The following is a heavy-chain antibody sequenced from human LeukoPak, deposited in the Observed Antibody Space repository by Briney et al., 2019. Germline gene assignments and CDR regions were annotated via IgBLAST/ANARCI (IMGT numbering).Heavy chain of an antibody. CDR2: INPNSGGT. D-gene: IGHD3-10*01. CDR3: ARDPGSPYGSESHFYYHMDV. Sequence: GASVKVSCKASGYTFTGYYIHLVRQAPGQGLEWMGWINPNSGGTIYAQKFQGRVTMTRDTSISTVYMDLSRLRSDDTAVYYCARDPGSPYGSESHFYYHMDVWGKGTPVTVSS. V-gene: IGHV1-2*02. CDR1: GYTFTGYY. J-gene: IGHJ6*03.